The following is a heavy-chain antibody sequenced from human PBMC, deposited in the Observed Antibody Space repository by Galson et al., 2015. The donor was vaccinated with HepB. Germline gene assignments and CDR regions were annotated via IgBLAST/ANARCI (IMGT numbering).Heavy chain of an antibody. Sequence: SVKVSCKASGYTFTSYGISWVRQAPGQGLEWMGWISAYNGNTNYAQKLQGRVTMTTDTSTSTAYMELRSLRSDDTAVYYCARVGVWRGYSSSWYRSLVDYWGQGTLVTVSS. CDR3: ARVGVWRGYSSSWYRSLVDY. J-gene: IGHJ4*02. CDR2: ISAYNGNT. V-gene: IGHV1-18*04. CDR1: GYTFTSYG. D-gene: IGHD6-13*01.